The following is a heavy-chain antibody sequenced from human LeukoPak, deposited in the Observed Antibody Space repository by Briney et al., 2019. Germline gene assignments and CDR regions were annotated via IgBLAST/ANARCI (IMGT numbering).Heavy chain of an antibody. CDR1: GGSISSYY. J-gene: IGHJ5*02. V-gene: IGHV4-59*01. CDR3: ARDRAFTIFGVVSSNWFDP. Sequence: PSETLSLTCTVSGGSISSYYWSWIRQPPGKGLEWIGYIYYSGSTNYNPSLKSRVTISVDTSKNQFSLKLSSVTAADTAVYYCARDRAFTIFGVVSSNWFDPWGQGALVTVSS. CDR2: IYYSGST. D-gene: IGHD3-3*01.